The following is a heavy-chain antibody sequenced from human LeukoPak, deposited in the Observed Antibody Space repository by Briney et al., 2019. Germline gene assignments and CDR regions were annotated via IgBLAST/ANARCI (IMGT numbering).Heavy chain of an antibody. CDR2: IYYSGST. D-gene: IGHD6-13*01. J-gene: IGHJ4*02. CDR1: GGSIISGGYY. Sequence: SQTLSLTCTVSGGSIISGGYYWSWIRQHPGKGLEWIGYIYYSGSTYYNPSLKSRVTISVDTSKNQFSLKLSSVTAADTALYYCAATPLRIAAAGIDYWGQGTLVTVSS. V-gene: IGHV4-31*03. CDR3: AATPLRIAAAGIDY.